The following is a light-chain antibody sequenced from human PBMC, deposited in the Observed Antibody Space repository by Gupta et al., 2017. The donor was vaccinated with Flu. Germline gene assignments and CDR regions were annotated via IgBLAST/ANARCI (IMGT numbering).Light chain of an antibody. CDR1: HSVSTY. V-gene: IGKV1-39*01. Sequence: PSSLSASVGDRLTISGRASHSVSTYLHWYQQKPGKAPKLLIYAVSSWQSGVPSRFSGSGSGTDFTLTISSLQAEDFATYYCQQSDISPLTFGGGTNVEIK. CDR3: QQSDISPLT. J-gene: IGKJ4*02. CDR2: AVS.